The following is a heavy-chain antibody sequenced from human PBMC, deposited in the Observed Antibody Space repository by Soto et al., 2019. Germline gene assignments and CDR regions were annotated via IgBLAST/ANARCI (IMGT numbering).Heavy chain of an antibody. Sequence: QVQLVQSGAEVKKPGASVKVSCKASGYTFTSYGISWVRQAPGQGLEWMGWISAYNGNTNYAQKLPGRVTMTADPSASTAYMELRSLRSDDTAVYYCAISYGSGSYYNLDYWGQGTLVTVSS. CDR1: GYTFTSYG. CDR3: AISYGSGSYYNLDY. J-gene: IGHJ4*02. CDR2: ISAYNGNT. D-gene: IGHD3-10*01. V-gene: IGHV1-18*01.